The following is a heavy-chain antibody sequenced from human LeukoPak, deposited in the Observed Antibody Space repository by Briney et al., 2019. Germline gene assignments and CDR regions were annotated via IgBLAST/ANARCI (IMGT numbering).Heavy chain of an antibody. CDR2: IDKSGTFI. D-gene: IGHD6-6*01. J-gene: IGHJ4*02. CDR3: ARGMYSSSRYDY. V-gene: IGHV3-21*01. CDR1: GFTFRDYT. Sequence: GGSLRLSCTASGFTFRDYTINWVRQAPGKGLEWVSAIDKSGTFIKYADSVKGRFTISRDNAKNSLYLQMNSLRAEDTAVYYCARGMYSSSRYDYWGQGTLVTVSS.